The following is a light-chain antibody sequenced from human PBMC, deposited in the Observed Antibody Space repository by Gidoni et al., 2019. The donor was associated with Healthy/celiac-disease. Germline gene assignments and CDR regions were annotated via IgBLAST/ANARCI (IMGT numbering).Light chain of an antibody. J-gene: IGKJ4*01. CDR2: GAS. V-gene: IGKV3-15*01. Sequence: EIVMTQSPATLSVSPGERATLSCRASQSVSSNLAWYQQKPGQAPRLLIYGASTRATGIPARFSGSGSGTEFTLSISSRQSEDFAVYYCQQYNNWLTFGGGTKVEIK. CDR3: QQYNNWLT. CDR1: QSVSSN.